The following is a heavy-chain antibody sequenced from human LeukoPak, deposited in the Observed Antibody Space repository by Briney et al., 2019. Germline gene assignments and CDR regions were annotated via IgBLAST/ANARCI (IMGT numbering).Heavy chain of an antibody. D-gene: IGHD3-9*01. CDR2: INTDGSRT. CDR3: ARVLTGYYHWDY. J-gene: IGHJ4*02. Sequence: QAGGSLRLSCAASGFTFSSYWMHWVRQVPGKGLVWVSRINTDGSRTYHADSVKGRFTISRDNAKNMLYLELNSLRAEDMAVYYCARVLTGYYHWDYWGQGTLVTVSS. CDR1: GFTFSSYW. V-gene: IGHV3-74*01.